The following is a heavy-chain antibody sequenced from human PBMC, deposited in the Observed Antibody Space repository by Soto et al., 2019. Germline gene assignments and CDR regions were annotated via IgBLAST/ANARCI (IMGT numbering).Heavy chain of an antibody. D-gene: IGHD4-4*01. CDR3: ARVGFTVTTSWYFDL. CDR1: GFTFSSYW. CDR2: INSDGSST. Sequence: EVQLVESGGGLVQPGRSLRLSCAASGFTFSSYWMHWVCQAPGKGLVWVSRINSDGSSTSYADSVKGRFTISRDNAKNTLYLQMNSLRAEDTAVYYCARVGFTVTTSWYFDLWGRGTLVTVSS. V-gene: IGHV3-74*02. J-gene: IGHJ2*01.